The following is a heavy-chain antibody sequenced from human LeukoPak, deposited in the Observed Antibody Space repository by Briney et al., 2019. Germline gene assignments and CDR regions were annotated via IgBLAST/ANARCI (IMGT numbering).Heavy chain of an antibody. D-gene: IGHD2-2*02. CDR2: IIPIFGTA. V-gene: IGHV1-69*05. CDR3: ASGDYCSSTSCYTGEWFAFDI. Sequence: ASAKVSCKASGGTFSSYAISWVRQAPGQGLEWMGGIIPIFGTANYAQKFQGRVTITTDESTSTAYMELSSLRSEDTAVYYCASGDYCSSTSCYTGEWFAFDIWGQGTMVTVSS. CDR1: GGTFSSYA. J-gene: IGHJ3*02.